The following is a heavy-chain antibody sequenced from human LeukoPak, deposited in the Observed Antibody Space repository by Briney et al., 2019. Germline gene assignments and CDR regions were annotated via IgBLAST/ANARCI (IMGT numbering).Heavy chain of an antibody. CDR3: AKDQDTAMVAYYFDY. V-gene: IGHV3-9*01. J-gene: IGHJ4*02. Sequence: PGRSLRLSCAASGLTFDDYAMHWVRQAPGKGLEWVSGISWNSGSIGYADSVKGRFTISRDNAKNSLYLQMNSLRAEDTALYYCAKDQDTAMVAYYFDYWGQGTLVTVSS. CDR2: ISWNSGSI. CDR1: GLTFDDYA. D-gene: IGHD5-18*01.